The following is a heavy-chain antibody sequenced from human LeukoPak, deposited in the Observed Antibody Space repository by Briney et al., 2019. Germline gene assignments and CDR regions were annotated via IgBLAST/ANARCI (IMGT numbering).Heavy chain of an antibody. CDR1: GYTFTGYY. Sequence: GASVKVSCKASGYTFTGYYMHWVRQAPGQGLEWMGWINPNSGGTNYAQKFQGRVTMTRDTSISTAYMELSRLRSDDTAVYYCAREHPPSGWYSSSRNYFDYWGQGTLVTVSS. CDR2: INPNSGGT. J-gene: IGHJ4*02. V-gene: IGHV1-2*02. D-gene: IGHD6-19*01. CDR3: AREHPPSGWYSSSRNYFDY.